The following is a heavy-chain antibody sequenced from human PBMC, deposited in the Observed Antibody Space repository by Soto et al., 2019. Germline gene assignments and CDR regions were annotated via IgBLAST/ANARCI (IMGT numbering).Heavy chain of an antibody. CDR3: ARTAGGRVRGALDI. D-gene: IGHD6-13*01. J-gene: IGHJ3*02. CDR1: GFTFSSYG. CDR2: IPNTENKK. Sequence: QVHLEESGGGVVEPGTSLRLSCVASGFTFSSYGMHWVRQAPGKGLEWVAVIPNTENKKYYADSVKGRFTISIDNSQNTLFLQMDSLMSEDTAMYYCARTAGGRVRGALDIWGQGTMVTVS. V-gene: IGHV3-30-3*01.